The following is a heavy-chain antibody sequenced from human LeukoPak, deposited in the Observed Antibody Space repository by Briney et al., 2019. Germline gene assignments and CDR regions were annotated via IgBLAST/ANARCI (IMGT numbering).Heavy chain of an antibody. CDR1: GGSISSSSYY. CDR2: IYISGST. CDR3: ARDRGTWNDDGFDY. Sequence: KSSETLSLTCTVSGGSISSSSYYWGWIRQPPGKGLEWIGRIYISGSTNYNPSLKSRVTMSVGTSKNQFSLKLSSVTAADTAVYYCARDRGTWNDDGFDYWGQGTLVTVSS. D-gene: IGHD1-1*01. V-gene: IGHV4-39*07. J-gene: IGHJ4*02.